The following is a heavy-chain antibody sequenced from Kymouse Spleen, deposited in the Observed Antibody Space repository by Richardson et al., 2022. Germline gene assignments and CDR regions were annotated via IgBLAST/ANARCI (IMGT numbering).Heavy chain of an antibody. Sequence: QVQLVQSGAEVKKPGASVKVSCKASGYTFTSYDINWVRQATGQGLEWMGWMNPNSGNTGYAQKFQGRVTMTRNTSISTAYMELSSLRSEDTAVYYCARIYSNYLYYYYYYGMDVWGQGTTVTVSS. CDR2: MNPNSGNT. CDR1: GYTFTSYD. V-gene: IGHV1-8*01. CDR3: ARIYSNYLYYYYYYGMDV. J-gene: IGHJ6*02. D-gene: IGHD4-11,IGHD4-11*01.